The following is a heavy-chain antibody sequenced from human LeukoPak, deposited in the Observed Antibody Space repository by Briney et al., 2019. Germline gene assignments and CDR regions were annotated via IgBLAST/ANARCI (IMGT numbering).Heavy chain of an antibody. CDR3: TSQTVARWFDP. J-gene: IGHJ5*02. V-gene: IGHV4-34*01. CDR1: GGSSSGYY. CDR2: INHSGST. D-gene: IGHD1-14*01. Sequence: SETLSLTCAVYGGSSSGYYWSWIRQPPGKGLEWIGEINHSGSTNYNPSLKSRVTISVDTSKNQFSLKLSSVTAADTAVYYCTSQTVARWFDPWGQGTLVTVPS.